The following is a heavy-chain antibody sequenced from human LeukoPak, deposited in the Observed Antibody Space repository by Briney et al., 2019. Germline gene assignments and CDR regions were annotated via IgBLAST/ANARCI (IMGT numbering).Heavy chain of an antibody. Sequence: GGSLRLSCLASGFPFGNYWMHWARQVPGKGLVWVARMDTDGRTTDYADSVKGRFTISRDNAKNTLYLQMRSLRADDTALYYCATDVTGSEDRWGQGTLVTVSS. CDR1: GFPFGNYW. D-gene: IGHD6-25*01. J-gene: IGHJ5*02. V-gene: IGHV3-74*01. CDR3: ATDVTGSEDR. CDR2: MDTDGRTT.